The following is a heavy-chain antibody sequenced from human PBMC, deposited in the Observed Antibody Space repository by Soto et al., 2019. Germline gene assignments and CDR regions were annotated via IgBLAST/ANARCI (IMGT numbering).Heavy chain of an antibody. V-gene: IGHV1-3*01. J-gene: IGHJ4*02. Sequence: GASVKVSCKASGYTFTSYAMHWVRQAPGQRLEWMGWINAGNGNTKYSQKFQGRVTITRDTSASTAYMELSSLRSEDTAVYYCAREGVVVPAAPIDYWGQGTLVTVSS. CDR1: GYTFTSYA. CDR2: INAGNGNT. D-gene: IGHD2-2*01. CDR3: AREGVVVPAAPIDY.